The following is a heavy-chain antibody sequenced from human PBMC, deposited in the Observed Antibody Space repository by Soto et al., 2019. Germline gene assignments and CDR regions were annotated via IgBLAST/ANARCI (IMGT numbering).Heavy chain of an antibody. Sequence: PSETLSLTCAVSGGSISSGGYSWSWIRQPPGKGLEWIGYIYHSGSTYYNPSLKSRVTISVDTSKNQFSLKLSSVTAADTAVYYCARVLDYDSSGYSCWFDPWGQGTLVTVSS. V-gene: IGHV4-30-2*05. CDR3: ARVLDYDSSGYSCWFDP. J-gene: IGHJ5*02. CDR2: IYHSGST. D-gene: IGHD3-22*01. CDR1: GGSISSGGYS.